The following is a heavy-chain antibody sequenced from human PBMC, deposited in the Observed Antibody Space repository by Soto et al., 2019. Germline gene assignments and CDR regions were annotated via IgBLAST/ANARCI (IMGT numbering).Heavy chain of an antibody. D-gene: IGHD3-22*01. CDR2: INPDTDDK. Sequence: GASVKVSCKASGYTFIDYYMHWVRQAPGQGLEWMRWINPDTDDKHYAQKFQGRLIITRDTSINTVYMVFSRLTSDVMVLYYCARDYFDRSGLYRMDLWGQGTTVTVS. CDR3: ARDYFDRSGLYRMDL. CDR1: GYTFIDYY. J-gene: IGHJ6*02. V-gene: IGHV1-2*01.